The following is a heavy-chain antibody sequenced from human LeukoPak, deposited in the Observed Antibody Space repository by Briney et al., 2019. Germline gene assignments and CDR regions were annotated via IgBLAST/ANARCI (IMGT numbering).Heavy chain of an antibody. CDR1: GGSISPYY. D-gene: IGHD5-24*01. J-gene: IGHJ6*03. CDR3: ARLGFGYNSNCYYYFMDV. Sequence: SETLSLTCTVSGGSISPYYWTWIRQAPGKGLEYIAYIHSSGSANYIPSLKSRVTISVDTSKNHFSLKMTSVTAADTAVYYCARLGFGYNSNCYYYFMDVWGKGTTVTVSS. V-gene: IGHV4-59*08. CDR2: IHSSGSA.